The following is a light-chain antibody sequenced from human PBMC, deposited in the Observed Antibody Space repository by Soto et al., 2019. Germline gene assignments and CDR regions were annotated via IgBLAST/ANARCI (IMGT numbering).Light chain of an antibody. CDR3: QQYSNWPPYT. V-gene: IGKV3-15*01. CDR2: GAY. J-gene: IGKJ2*01. Sequence: DIVLTQSPGTLSLSPGESATLSCRASQSVSSSYLAWYQQKPGQAPRLIIYGAYTRATGIPARFSGSGSGTEFTLTISSLQSEEFAVYYCQQYSNWPPYTFGQGTKVDIK. CDR1: QSVSSSY.